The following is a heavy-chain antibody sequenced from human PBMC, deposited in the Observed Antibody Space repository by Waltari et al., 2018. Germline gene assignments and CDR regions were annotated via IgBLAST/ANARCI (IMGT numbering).Heavy chain of an antibody. J-gene: IGHJ4*02. V-gene: IGHV4-59*11. Sequence: QVQLQESGPGLVKPSETLSLTCTVSGGSISSHYWSWIRQPPGKGLEWIWYIYYSGSTNYNPSLKSRVTISVDTSKNQFSLKLSSVTAADTAVYYCARGVILAVAGNYFDYWGQGTLVTVSS. CDR3: ARGVILAVAGNYFDY. CDR2: IYYSGST. CDR1: GGSISSHY. D-gene: IGHD6-19*01.